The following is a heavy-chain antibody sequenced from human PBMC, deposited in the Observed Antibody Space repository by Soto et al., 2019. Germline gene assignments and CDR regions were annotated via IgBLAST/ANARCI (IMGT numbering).Heavy chain of an antibody. D-gene: IGHD1-26*01. Sequence: QVQLVQSGAEVKKPGSSVKVSCKASGGTFSSYAISWVRHAPGQGLEWMGGIIPIFGTANYAQKLQGRVTITADESTNTAYMELSSLRSEDTAVYYCARIPVQWELLPYFDYWGQGTLVTVSS. J-gene: IGHJ4*02. CDR1: GGTFSSYA. V-gene: IGHV1-69*01. CDR3: ARIPVQWELLPYFDY. CDR2: IIPIFGTA.